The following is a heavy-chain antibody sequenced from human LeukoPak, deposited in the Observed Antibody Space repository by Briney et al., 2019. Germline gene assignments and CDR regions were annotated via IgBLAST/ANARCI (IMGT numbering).Heavy chain of an antibody. Sequence: PGGSLRLSCAASGFSFRSHGMNWVRQAPGKGLEWVSGISPRGDITYYNDSVRGRFTISRDNFKNTVSLQLNSLRAEDTAMYYCAKDDDWGRFNHWGQGTLVTVSS. CDR3: AKDDDWGRFNH. V-gene: IGHV3-23*01. CDR1: GFSFRSHG. CDR2: ISPRGDIT. D-gene: IGHD3-16*01. J-gene: IGHJ1*01.